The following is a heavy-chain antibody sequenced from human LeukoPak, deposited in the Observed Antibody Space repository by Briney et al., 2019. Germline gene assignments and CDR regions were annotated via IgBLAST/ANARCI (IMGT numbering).Heavy chain of an antibody. CDR1: RFTSSDHT. V-gene: IGHV3-23*01. CDR3: AKGRLVPDY. J-gene: IGHJ4*02. D-gene: IGHD6-19*01. CDR2: ISASGGST. Sequence: GGSLRLSCAASRFTSSDHTMNWVRQAPGKGLEWVSTISASGGSTFYADSVKGRFTISRDNSKNTLYLQMNSLRVEDTAVYYCAKGRLVPDYWGQGTLVTVSS.